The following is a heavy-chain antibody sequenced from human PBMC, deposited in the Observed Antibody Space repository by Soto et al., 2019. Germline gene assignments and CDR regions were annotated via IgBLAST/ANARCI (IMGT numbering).Heavy chain of an antibody. Sequence: PGESLKISCKGSGYNFPTYWIAWVRQMPGKGLEWMGIFYPGDSDTRYSPSFQGQVTISGDKSISTAYLQWSSLKASDTAIYYCARVTSAHDIYTYGYDYLDYWGPGTLVTVSS. J-gene: IGHJ4*02. CDR3: ARVTSAHDIYTYGYDYLDY. D-gene: IGHD5-18*01. CDR1: GYNFPTYW. V-gene: IGHV5-51*01. CDR2: FYPGDSDT.